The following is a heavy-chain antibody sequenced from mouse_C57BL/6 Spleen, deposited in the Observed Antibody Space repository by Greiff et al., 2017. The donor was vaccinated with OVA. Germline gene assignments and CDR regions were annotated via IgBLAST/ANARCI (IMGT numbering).Heavy chain of an antibody. V-gene: IGHV1-64*01. CDR2: IHPNSGST. D-gene: IGHD2-3*01. CDR1: GFTFTSYW. CDR3: ARDGYLSYFDD. Sequence: QVQLQQPGAELVKPGASVKLSCKASGFTFTSYWMHWVTQRPGQGLEWIGMIHPNSGSTNSNEKLKSKATLTVDKSSSTAYMQLSSLTSEDSAVYYCARDGYLSYFDDWGQGTTLTVSS. J-gene: IGHJ2*01.